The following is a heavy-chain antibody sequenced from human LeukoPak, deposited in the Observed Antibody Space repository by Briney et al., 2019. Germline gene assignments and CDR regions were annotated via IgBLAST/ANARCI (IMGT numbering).Heavy chain of an antibody. CDR3: AKAAKYCSGGSCYPGGFVY. J-gene: IGHJ4*02. CDR2: ISASGTIT. V-gene: IGHV3-23*01. D-gene: IGHD2-15*01. CDR1: GFTFTDFA. Sequence: GGSLRPSCAASGFTFTDFAMNWVRQAPGKGLEWVSTISASGTITYYADSVKGRCTISRDYSKNTVYLQMNSLRAEDTAVYYCAKAAKYCSGGSCYPGGFVYWGQGTLVTVSS.